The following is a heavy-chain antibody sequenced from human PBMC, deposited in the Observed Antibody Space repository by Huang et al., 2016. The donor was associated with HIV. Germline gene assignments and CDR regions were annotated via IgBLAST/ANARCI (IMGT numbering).Heavy chain of an antibody. J-gene: IGHJ3*02. Sequence: EVQLVQSGAVVKKPGESLKISCKGSGYTFNGYWLGWVRQMPGKGLEGMGIIYPGDSDTTYSPSFQGQVTISADKSISTAYLQWSGLKASDTAMYYCARQGVGDFVVEPTGLGAFDIWGQGTMVTVSS. V-gene: IGHV5-51*01. D-gene: IGHD2-2*01. CDR2: IYPGDSDT. CDR3: ARQGVGDFVVEPTGLGAFDI. CDR1: GYTFNGYW.